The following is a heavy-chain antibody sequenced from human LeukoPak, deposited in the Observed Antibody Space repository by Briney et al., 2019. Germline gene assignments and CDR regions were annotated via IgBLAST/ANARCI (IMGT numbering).Heavy chain of an antibody. CDR2: IYPGDSDT. CDR1: GYSFTSYW. J-gene: IGHJ3*02. D-gene: IGHD2-15*01. CDR3: ARGIVVVAAHDAFDI. Sequence: GESLKISCKGSGYSFTSYWIGWVRQMPGKGLEWMGIIYPGDSDTRYSLSFQGQVTISADKSISTAYLQWSSLKASDTAMYCCARGIVVVAAHDAFDIWGQGTMVTVSS. V-gene: IGHV5-51*01.